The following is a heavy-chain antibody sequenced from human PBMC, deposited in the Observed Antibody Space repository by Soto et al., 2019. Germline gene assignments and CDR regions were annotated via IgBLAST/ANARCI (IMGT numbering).Heavy chain of an antibody. V-gene: IGHV3-11*01. CDR1: GFSVSDYY. Sequence: GGSLRLSCAASGFSVSDYYMSWIRQAPGKGLEWVSYISSSGRTIHYADSVKGRFTISRDNAKNSLYLQMNSLRAEDTALYYCARDSERMPAAGIFDYWGQGTLVTVSS. CDR2: ISSSGRTI. J-gene: IGHJ4*02. D-gene: IGHD6-13*01. CDR3: ARDSERMPAAGIFDY.